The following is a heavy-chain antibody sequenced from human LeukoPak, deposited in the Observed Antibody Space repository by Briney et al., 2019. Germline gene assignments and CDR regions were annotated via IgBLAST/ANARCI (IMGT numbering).Heavy chain of an antibody. D-gene: IGHD6-19*01. J-gene: IGHJ3*02. CDR3: ARVDKAVAGFAFDI. Sequence: SVKVSCKASGGTFSSYAISWVRQVPGQGLEWMGGIIPIFGTANYAQKFQGRVTITTDESTSTAYMELSSLRSEDTAVYYCARVDKAVAGFAFDIWGQGTMVTVSS. V-gene: IGHV1-69*05. CDR1: GGTFSSYA. CDR2: IIPIFGTA.